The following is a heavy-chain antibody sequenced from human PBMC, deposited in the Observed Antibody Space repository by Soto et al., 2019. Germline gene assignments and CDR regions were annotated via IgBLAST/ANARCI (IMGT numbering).Heavy chain of an antibody. CDR1: GFTFSSYT. CDR2: ISTSSTYI. Sequence: PGGSLRLSCAASGFTFSSYTMNWVRQAPGNGLEWVSSISTSSTYIYYADSVKGRFTISRDNAKDSLYLQMNSLRAEDTAVYYCASDPGEDFHWSHGFDIWGQGTMVTVSS. V-gene: IGHV3-21*06. D-gene: IGHD3-9*01. J-gene: IGHJ3*02. CDR3: ASDPGEDFHWSHGFDI.